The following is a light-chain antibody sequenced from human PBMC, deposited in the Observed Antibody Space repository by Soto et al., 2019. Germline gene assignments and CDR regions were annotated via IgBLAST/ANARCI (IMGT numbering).Light chain of an antibody. V-gene: IGLV2-11*01. J-gene: IGLJ3*02. CDR3: CSYAGTYTWV. CDR1: SSDVGGYNY. CDR2: GVT. Sequence: QSALTQPRSVSGSPGQSVTMSCTGTSSDVGGYNYVSWYQQDPGKAPKLMIYGVTERPSGVPDRFSGSKSGNTASLTISGLQAEDEADYYCCSYAGTYTWVFGGGTELPVL.